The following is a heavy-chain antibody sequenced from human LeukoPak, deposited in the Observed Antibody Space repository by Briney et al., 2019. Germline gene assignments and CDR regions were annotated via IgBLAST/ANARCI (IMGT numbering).Heavy chain of an antibody. J-gene: IGHJ4*02. CDR1: GFTFSSYE. V-gene: IGHV3-48*03. CDR3: ASWAGTAAGFSGPFDY. Sequence: PGGSLRLSCAASGFTFSSYEMNWVRLAPGKGLEWLSHISIASTTYYADSVKGRFTISRDNARNSVFLQMASLRAEDTGVYYCASWAGTAAGFSGPFDYWGLGTLVTVSS. CDR2: ISIASTT. D-gene: IGHD6-13*01.